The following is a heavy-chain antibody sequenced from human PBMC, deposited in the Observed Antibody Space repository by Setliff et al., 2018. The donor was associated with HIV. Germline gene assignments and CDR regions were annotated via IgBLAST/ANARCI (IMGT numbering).Heavy chain of an antibody. CDR2: IYHSGST. V-gene: IGHV4-59*01. CDR1: GGSISSYY. Sequence: SETLSLTCTVSGGSISSYYWTWIRQPPGKGLEWIGYIYHSGSTKYNPSLKSRVTISLDTSKYQFSLKLNSVTAADSAVYYCARDRTYGDSGAYYMDVWGKGTTVTVSS. D-gene: IGHD3-10*01. CDR3: ARDRTYGDSGAYYMDV. J-gene: IGHJ6*03.